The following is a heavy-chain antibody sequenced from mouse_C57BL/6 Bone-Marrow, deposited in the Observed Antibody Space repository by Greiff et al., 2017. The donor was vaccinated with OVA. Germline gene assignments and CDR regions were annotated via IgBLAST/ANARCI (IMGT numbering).Heavy chain of an antibody. J-gene: IGHJ1*03. V-gene: IGHV1-19*01. Sequence: EVMLVESGPVLVKPGASVKMSCKASGYTFTDYYMNWVKQSHGKSLEWIGVINPYNGGTSYNQKFKGKATLTVYKSSSTAYMELNSLTSEDSAVYYCARPIYYYGSSYLYFDVWGTGTTVTVSS. CDR1: GYTFTDYY. CDR2: INPYNGGT. D-gene: IGHD1-1*01. CDR3: ARPIYYYGSSYLYFDV.